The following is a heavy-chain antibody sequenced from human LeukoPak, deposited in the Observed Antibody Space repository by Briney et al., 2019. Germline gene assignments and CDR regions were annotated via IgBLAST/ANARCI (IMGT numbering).Heavy chain of an antibody. CDR1: GITFSHYG. Sequence: GGSLRLSCAASGITFSHYGMNWVRQAPGKGLVWISHISSTSGSILYADSVQGRFIISRDNAKNSVYLQMNSLRVEDTAMYYCARSDTRSWYPTFDFWGQGTLVTVSS. CDR3: ARSDTRSWYPTFDF. D-gene: IGHD6-13*01. V-gene: IGHV3-48*01. CDR2: ISSTSGSI. J-gene: IGHJ4*02.